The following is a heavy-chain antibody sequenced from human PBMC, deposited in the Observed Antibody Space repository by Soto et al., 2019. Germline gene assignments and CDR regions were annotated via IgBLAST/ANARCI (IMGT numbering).Heavy chain of an antibody. D-gene: IGHD4-17*01. CDR2: INAGRGKT. CDR1: GFSFTSYS. V-gene: IGHV1-3*01. Sequence: QGQLVQSGAEVKKPGASVKLSCGTPGFSFTSYSFHWVRQAPAQGLQWMGWINAGRGKTKYSQQFQGRVTFTWDTSANTVYMELSRLTSEDTSVFYCARWIDNGYFDYWGQGTLVTVSA. J-gene: IGHJ4*01. CDR3: ARWIDNGYFDY.